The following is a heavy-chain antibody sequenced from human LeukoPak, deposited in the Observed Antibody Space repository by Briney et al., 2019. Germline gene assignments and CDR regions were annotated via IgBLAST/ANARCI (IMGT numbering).Heavy chain of an antibody. CDR1: GVTLSSYA. V-gene: IGHV3-23*01. D-gene: IGHD1-26*01. CDR2: ISSGGSGGNT. CDR3: AKDRTVGASYWYFDL. Sequence: GGSLRLSCAASGVTLSSYAMSWARQAPGQGLEWVSGISSGGSGGNTYYADSVKGRFTISRGTSNNTLFLHMNTLRAEDTAIYYCAKDRTVGASYWYFDLWGRGTLVTVSS. J-gene: IGHJ2*01.